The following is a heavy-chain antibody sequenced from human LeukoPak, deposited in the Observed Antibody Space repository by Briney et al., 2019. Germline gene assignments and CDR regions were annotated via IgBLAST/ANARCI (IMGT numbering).Heavy chain of an antibody. CDR2: IYYSGST. Sequence: SETLSLTCTVSGGSISSGGYYWSWIRQHPGKGLEWIGYIYYSGSTYYNPSLKSRVTISVDTSKNQFSLKLSSVTAADTAVYYCARAWGYCSGGSCPSSFPWDYWGQGTLVTVSS. CDR1: GGSISSGGYY. J-gene: IGHJ4*02. CDR3: ARAWGYCSGGSCPSSFPWDY. V-gene: IGHV4-31*03. D-gene: IGHD2-15*01.